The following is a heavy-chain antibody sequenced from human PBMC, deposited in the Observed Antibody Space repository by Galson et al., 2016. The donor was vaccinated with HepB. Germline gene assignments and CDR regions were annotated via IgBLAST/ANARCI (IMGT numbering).Heavy chain of an antibody. CDR2: VSPYNGDT. CDR1: GYTFTSYA. J-gene: IGHJ4*01. Sequence: SVKVSCKASGYTFTSYAITWVRQAPGQGLEWMGWVSPYNGDTNYAQKFQGRVTMTTDTSTSTAYMELRSLTSDDTAFYYCARVLTAFFGYHNIYWGQGTLVTVSS. CDR3: ARVLTAFFGYHNIY. D-gene: IGHD3-9*01. V-gene: IGHV1-18*04.